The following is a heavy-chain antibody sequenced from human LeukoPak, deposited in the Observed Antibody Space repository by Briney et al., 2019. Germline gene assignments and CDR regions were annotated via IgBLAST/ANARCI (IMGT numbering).Heavy chain of an antibody. D-gene: IGHD3-22*01. CDR3: ARHYYDSSGYPNGDRWFDP. CDR1: GFTVSSNY. Sequence: GGSLRLSCAASGFTVSSNYMSWVRQAPGKGLEWVSVIYSGGSTYYADSVKGRFTISRDNSKNTLYLQMNSLRAEDTAVYYCARHYYDSSGYPNGDRWFDPWGQGTQVTVSS. V-gene: IGHV3-66*02. CDR2: IYSGGST. J-gene: IGHJ5*02.